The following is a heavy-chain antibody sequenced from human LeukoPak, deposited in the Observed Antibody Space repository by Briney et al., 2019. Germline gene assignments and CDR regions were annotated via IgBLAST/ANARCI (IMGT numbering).Heavy chain of an antibody. Sequence: GGSLRLSCAASGFTFSSYSMTWARQAPGKGLEWVSSISSSSSCIYYADSVKGRFTISRDNAKNSLYLQMNSLRAEDTAVYCCAQAKPYGDYFLTDYWGQGTLVTVSS. CDR3: AQAKPYGDYFLTDY. CDR2: ISSSSSCI. J-gene: IGHJ4*02. D-gene: IGHD4-17*01. V-gene: IGHV3-21*01. CDR1: GFTFSSYS.